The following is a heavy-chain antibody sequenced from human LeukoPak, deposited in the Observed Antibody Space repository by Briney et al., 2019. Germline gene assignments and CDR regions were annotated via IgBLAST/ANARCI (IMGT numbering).Heavy chain of an antibody. D-gene: IGHD4-17*01. CDR2: ISSSGSTI. V-gene: IGHV3-48*03. CDR3: ARANGEYDY. CDR1: GSTFSSYE. Sequence: PGGSLRLSCAASGSTFSSYEMNWVRQAPGKGLEWVSYISSSGSTIYYADSVKGRFTISRDNAKNSLYLQMNSLRAEDTAVYYCARANGEYDYWGQGTLVTVSS. J-gene: IGHJ4*02.